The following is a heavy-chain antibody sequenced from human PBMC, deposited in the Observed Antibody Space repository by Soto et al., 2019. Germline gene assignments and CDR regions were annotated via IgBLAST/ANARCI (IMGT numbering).Heavy chain of an antibody. CDR3: ASIYSSGWKYFDY. D-gene: IGHD6-19*01. CDR1: GGSISHYY. Sequence: QVQLQESGPGLVKPSETLSLTCTVSGGSISHYYWSWIRQPPGKGLEWIGDIDYSGSTNYNPSLTTRVTISVDTSKNQFSLMVNSLTAADTAVYYCASIYSSGWKYFDYWGQGTLVTVSS. CDR2: IDYSGST. V-gene: IGHV4-59*01. J-gene: IGHJ4*02.